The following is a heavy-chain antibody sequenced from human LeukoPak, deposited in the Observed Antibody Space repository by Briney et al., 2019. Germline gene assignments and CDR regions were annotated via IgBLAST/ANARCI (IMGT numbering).Heavy chain of an antibody. V-gene: IGHV1-8*01. Sequence: GASVKVSSKASGYTFTSYDINWVRQATGQGLEWMGWMNPNSGNTGYAQKFQGRVTMTRNTSISTAYMELSSLRSEDTAVYYCARASMIVRSPVPPYYYGMDVWGQGTTVTVSS. J-gene: IGHJ6*02. CDR2: MNPNSGNT. CDR3: ARASMIVRSPVPPYYYGMDV. CDR1: GYTFTSYD. D-gene: IGHD3-22*01.